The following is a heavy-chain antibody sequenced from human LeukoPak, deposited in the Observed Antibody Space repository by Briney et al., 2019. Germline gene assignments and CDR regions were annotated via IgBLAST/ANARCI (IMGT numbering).Heavy chain of an antibody. CDR3: ARFQRDKPATLPDY. CDR1: GFTFSDYY. CDR2: ISSSGSTI. J-gene: IGHJ4*02. D-gene: IGHD2-2*01. Sequence: GGSLRLSCAASGFTFSDYYMSWIRQAPGKGLEWVSYISSSGSTIYYADYVKGRFTISRDNAKNSLYLQMNSLRAEDTAVYYCARFQRDKPATLPDYWGQGTLVTVSS. V-gene: IGHV3-11*04.